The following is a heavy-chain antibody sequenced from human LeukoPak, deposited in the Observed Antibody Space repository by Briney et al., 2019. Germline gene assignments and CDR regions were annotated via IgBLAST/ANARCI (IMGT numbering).Heavy chain of an antibody. CDR1: GFTFSSYA. Sequence: PGGSLRLSCAASGFTFSSYAMHWVRQAPGKGLEWVAVISYDGSNKYYADSVKGRFTISRDNSKNTLYLQMNSLRAEDTAVYYCAKDGAGVAVAPGYWGQGTLVTVSS. CDR2: ISYDGSNK. J-gene: IGHJ4*02. V-gene: IGHV3-30-3*01. D-gene: IGHD6-19*01. CDR3: AKDGAGVAVAPGY.